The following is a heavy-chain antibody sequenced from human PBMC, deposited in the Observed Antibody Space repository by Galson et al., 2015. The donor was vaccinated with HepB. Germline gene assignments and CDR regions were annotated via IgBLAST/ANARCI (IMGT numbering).Heavy chain of an antibody. Sequence: SVKVSCKASGYTFTSYAMHWVRQAPGQRLEWMGWINAGNGNTKYSQKFQGRVTITRDTPAGTAYMELSSLRSEDTAVYYCARPVEMATTPATLDYWGQGTLVTVSS. D-gene: IGHD5-24*01. CDR2: INAGNGNT. V-gene: IGHV1-3*01. CDR1: GYTFTSYA. CDR3: ARPVEMATTPATLDY. J-gene: IGHJ4*02.